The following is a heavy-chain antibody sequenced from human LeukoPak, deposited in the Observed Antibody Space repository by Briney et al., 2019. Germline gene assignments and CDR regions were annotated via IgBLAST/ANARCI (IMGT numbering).Heavy chain of an antibody. D-gene: IGHD2-2*01. CDR2: ISTNTGNP. J-gene: IGHJ5*02. Sequence: ASVKVSCKSSGYTFTTYDLSWARQAPGQGLEWMGWISTNTGNPTYVQGFTGRFVFSLDTSVSTAFLQISSLKAEDTAVYYCARFMPNTKCFDPWGQGTLVTVSS. V-gene: IGHV7-4-1*02. CDR1: GYTFTTYD. CDR3: ARFMPNTKCFDP.